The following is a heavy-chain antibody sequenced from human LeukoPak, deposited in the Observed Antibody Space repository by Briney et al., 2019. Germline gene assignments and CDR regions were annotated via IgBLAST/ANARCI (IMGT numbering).Heavy chain of an antibody. CDR1: GFTFNSYE. CDR2: ISSCGSNI. D-gene: IGHD2-2*01. V-gene: IGHV3-48*03. Sequence: GGSLRLSCAASGFTFNSYEMNWVRQAPGKGLEWVAYISSCGSNIHYADSVKGRFTISRDNAKNSLYLQMNSLRAEDTAVYYCAKGVGYCSSTSCYPWYFDYWGQGTLVTVSS. J-gene: IGHJ4*02. CDR3: AKGVGYCSSTSCYPWYFDY.